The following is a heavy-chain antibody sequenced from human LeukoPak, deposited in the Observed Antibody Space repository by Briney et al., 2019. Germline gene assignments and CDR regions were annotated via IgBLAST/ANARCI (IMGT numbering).Heavy chain of an antibody. Sequence: GESLKISCKGSGNSFTSYWIGWVRQMPGKGLEWMGIIYPGDSDTRYSPSFQGQVTISADKSISTAYLQWSSLKASDTAMYYCARRTTYYYDSSGYYYFDYWGQGTLVTVSS. V-gene: IGHV5-51*01. CDR3: ARRTTYYYDSSGYYYFDY. J-gene: IGHJ4*02. CDR1: GNSFTSYW. CDR2: IYPGDSDT. D-gene: IGHD3-22*01.